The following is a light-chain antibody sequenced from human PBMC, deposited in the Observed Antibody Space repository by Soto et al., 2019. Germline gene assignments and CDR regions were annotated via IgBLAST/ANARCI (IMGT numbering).Light chain of an antibody. V-gene: IGLV4-69*01. J-gene: IGLJ2*01. CDR2: LNNDGSH. Sequence: QSVLTQSPSASASLGASVKLTCTLSSGHSSYAIAWHQKQPGKGPRYLMDLNNDGSHTKGDGIPDRFSGSSSGADRYLIISSLRSEDEADYYCQTWGTGFQFFGGGTKLTV. CDR1: SGHSSYA. CDR3: QTWGTGFQF.